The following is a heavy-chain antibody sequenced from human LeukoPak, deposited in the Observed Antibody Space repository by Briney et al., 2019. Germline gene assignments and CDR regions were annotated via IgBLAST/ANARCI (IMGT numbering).Heavy chain of an antibody. Sequence: GGSLRLSCAASGFTFSTYAMSWVRQAPGKGLEWVSTISGSGANTYYADSVRGRFTISRDNSKNTLYLHMNSLRAEDTAVYYCATDTRNFQDWGQGTLVTVSS. CDR1: GFTFSTYA. CDR3: ATDTRNFQD. CDR2: ISGSGANT. V-gene: IGHV3-23*01. J-gene: IGHJ1*01.